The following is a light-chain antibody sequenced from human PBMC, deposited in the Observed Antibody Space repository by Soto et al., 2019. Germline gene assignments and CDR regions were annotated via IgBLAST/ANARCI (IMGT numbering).Light chain of an antibody. CDR2: EVS. CDR3: SSFTSSSTWV. V-gene: IGLV2-14*01. CDR1: SSDVGAYNY. J-gene: IGLJ3*02. Sequence: QSALTQPASVSGSPGQSITISCTGTSSDVGAYNYVSWYQQHPGKAPKLMIYEVSNRPSGVSNRFSGSKSGDTASLTISGLQAVDEADYYCSSFTSSSTWVFGGGTKLTVL.